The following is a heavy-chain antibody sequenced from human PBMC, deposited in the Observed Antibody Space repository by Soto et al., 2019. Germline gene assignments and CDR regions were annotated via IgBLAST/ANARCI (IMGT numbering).Heavy chain of an antibody. CDR1: GGSISSYY. D-gene: IGHD1-26*01. CDR3: ARDRWGFDY. Sequence: SETLSLTCTVSGGSISSYYWSWIRQPPGKGLEWIGYIYYSGSTNYNPSLKSRVTISVDTSKNQFSLKLSSVTAADTAAYYCARDRWGFDYWGQGTLVTVSS. V-gene: IGHV4-59*01. J-gene: IGHJ4*02. CDR2: IYYSGST.